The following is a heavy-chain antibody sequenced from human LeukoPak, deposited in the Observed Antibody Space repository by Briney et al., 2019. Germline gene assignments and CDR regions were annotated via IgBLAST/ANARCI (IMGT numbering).Heavy chain of an antibody. Sequence: PGGSLRLSCAASGFTFSSYAMHWVRQAPGKGLEWEAVISYDGSNKYYADAVKGRFTISRDNAKTSLYLQMNSLRAEDTAVYYCAKLPGDILTGYLGYWGQGTLVTVSS. J-gene: IGHJ4*02. CDR1: GFTFSSYA. CDR3: AKLPGDILTGYLGY. CDR2: ISYDGSNK. V-gene: IGHV3-30-3*02. D-gene: IGHD3-9*01.